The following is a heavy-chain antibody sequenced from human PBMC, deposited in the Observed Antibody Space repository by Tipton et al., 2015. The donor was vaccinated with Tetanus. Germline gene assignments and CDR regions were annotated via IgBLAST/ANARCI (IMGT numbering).Heavy chain of an antibody. J-gene: IGHJ6*01. V-gene: IGHV4-59*12. CDR2: IYYSGST. CDR3: ARDHGITWGGMGYYYGMDV. CDR1: GDSMSPYY. D-gene: IGHD3-16*01. Sequence: TLSLTCTISGDSMSPYYWGWLRQPPGKGLEWIGYIYYSGSTYYNPSLKSRVTISADTSKNQFSLRLSSVTAADTAVYYCARDHGITWGGMGYYYGMDVWGQGTTVTVSS.